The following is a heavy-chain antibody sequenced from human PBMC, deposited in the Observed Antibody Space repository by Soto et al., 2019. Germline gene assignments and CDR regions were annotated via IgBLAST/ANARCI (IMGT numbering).Heavy chain of an antibody. D-gene: IGHD2-15*01. CDR1: GGSFSGYY. V-gene: IGHV4-34*01. J-gene: IGHJ4*02. CDR2: INHSGST. CDR3: AGLRGYAGSPIDY. Sequence: SETLSLTCAVYGGSFSGYYWSWIRQPPGKGLEWIGEINHSGSTNYNPSLKSRVTMSVDTPKNQFSLRLSSVTTADTAVYYCAGLRGYAGSPIDYWGQGTLVTVSS.